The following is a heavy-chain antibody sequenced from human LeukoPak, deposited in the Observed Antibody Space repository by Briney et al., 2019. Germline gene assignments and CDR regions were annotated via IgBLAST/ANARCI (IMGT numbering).Heavy chain of an antibody. Sequence: SETLSLTCAVYGGSFSGYYWSWIRQPPGKGLEGIGEINHSGSTNYNPSLKSRVTISVDTSKNQFSLKLSSVTAADTAVYYCARGSIVVATFFDYWGQGTLVTVSS. D-gene: IGHD3-22*01. CDR2: INHSGST. CDR1: GGSFSGYY. CDR3: ARGSIVVATFFDY. V-gene: IGHV4-34*01. J-gene: IGHJ4*02.